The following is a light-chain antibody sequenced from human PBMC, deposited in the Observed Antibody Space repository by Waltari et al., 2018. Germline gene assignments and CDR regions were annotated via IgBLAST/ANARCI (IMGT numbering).Light chain of an antibody. CDR2: DVT. V-gene: IGLV2-14*03. CDR3: SSYTSSSTLAV. CDR1: SSDVGGYKY. J-gene: IGLJ1*01. Sequence: QSALTQPASVSGSPGQSITISCTGTSSDVGGYKYVSWYQQHPGKAPKLMIYDVTNRPSGVSNRFSGSKSGNTASLTISGLQAEDEADYYCSSYTSSSTLAVFGTGTKVTVL.